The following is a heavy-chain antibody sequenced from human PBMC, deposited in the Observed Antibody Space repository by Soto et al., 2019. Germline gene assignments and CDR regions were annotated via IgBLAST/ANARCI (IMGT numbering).Heavy chain of an antibody. CDR1: GFTFSDYY. V-gene: IGHV3-11*05. D-gene: IGHD4-17*01. Sequence: PGGSLRLSCAASGFTFSDYYMSWIRQAPGKGLEWVSYMSSSSSYTNYADSVKGRFTISRDNAKNSLYLQMNSLRAEDTAVYYCAIDSVYYGDYELNYFDYWGQGTLVTVSS. CDR2: MSSSSSYT. J-gene: IGHJ4*02. CDR3: AIDSVYYGDYELNYFDY.